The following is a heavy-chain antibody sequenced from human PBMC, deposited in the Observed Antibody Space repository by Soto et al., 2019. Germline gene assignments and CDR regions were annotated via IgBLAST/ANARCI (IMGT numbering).Heavy chain of an antibody. CDR1: GYTFTSYA. J-gene: IGHJ4*02. D-gene: IGHD3-16*01. Sequence: QVQLVQSGAEVKKPGASVKVSCKASGYTFTSYAMHWVRQAPGQRLEWMGWINAGNGNTNYSQKFQGRVTITRDTPASTAYLELSSLRSDDTAVYYCAGAGWGWGPSYLVYWGQGTLVTVSS. CDR2: INAGNGNT. V-gene: IGHV1-3*01. CDR3: AGAGWGWGPSYLVY.